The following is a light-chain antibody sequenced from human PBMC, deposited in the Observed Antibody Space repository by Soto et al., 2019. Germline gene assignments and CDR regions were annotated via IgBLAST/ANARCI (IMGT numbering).Light chain of an antibody. Sequence: IEITQSPSSLSASVGDRVTITCRASQDIRNDLGWYQHKPGEAPKLLMYGAVSLQSGVTSRFSGSGSGTDFTLTISSLQPEDFATYYCLQDYNYPRTFGQGTKVDIK. CDR3: LQDYNYPRT. CDR2: GAV. V-gene: IGKV1-6*01. J-gene: IGKJ1*01. CDR1: QDIRND.